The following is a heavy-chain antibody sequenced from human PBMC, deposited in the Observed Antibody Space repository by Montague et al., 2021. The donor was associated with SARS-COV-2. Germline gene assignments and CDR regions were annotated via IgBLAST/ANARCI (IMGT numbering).Heavy chain of an antibody. J-gene: IGHJ4*02. Sequence: PALVKPTPTLTLTCTFSGFSLISDGVGVGWIRQPPGKALEWLALXFWXDDRRYNSSLKNRLTVTKDTSKNQVVLTMTNMDPLDTGTYYCAHSLLLSSLGDFDSWGQGTLVTVAS. CDR1: GFSLISDGVG. CDR2: XFWXDDR. D-gene: IGHD2/OR15-2a*01. V-gene: IGHV2-5*01. CDR3: AHSLLLSSLGDFDS.